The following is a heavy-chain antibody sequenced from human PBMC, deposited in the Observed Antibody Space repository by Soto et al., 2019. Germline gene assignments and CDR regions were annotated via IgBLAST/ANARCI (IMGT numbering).Heavy chain of an antibody. CDR2: IIPVYITP. D-gene: IGHD1-26*01. V-gene: IGHV1-69*01. Sequence: QVQLVQSGGEVKKAGSSVKVSCKTSGGSFSSYSINWVRQAPGQGLEWMGGIIPVYITPNYAQKFQGRLTITADESTSTAFMELRGLTSDDTAVYYCAKGGAVLGASTGDWFGSSYFDFWGQGTLVTVSS. J-gene: IGHJ4*02. CDR3: AKGGAVLGASTGDWFGSSYFDF. CDR1: GGSFSSYS.